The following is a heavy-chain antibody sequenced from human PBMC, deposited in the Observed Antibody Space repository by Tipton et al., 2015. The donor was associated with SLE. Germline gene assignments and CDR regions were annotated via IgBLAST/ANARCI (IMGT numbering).Heavy chain of an antibody. CDR3: ARVRRGADFWSGNDAFDI. D-gene: IGHD3-3*01. CDR1: GGSIANYY. J-gene: IGHJ3*02. V-gene: IGHV4-59*01. CDR2: SYYSGSA. Sequence: TLSLTCFVSGGSIANYYWTWIRQPPGKGLEWIGYSYYSGSAKYNPSLKSRLTMSTDTSKNQFSLRLSAVTAADTAVYYCARVRRGADFWSGNDAFDIWGQGTMVTVSS.